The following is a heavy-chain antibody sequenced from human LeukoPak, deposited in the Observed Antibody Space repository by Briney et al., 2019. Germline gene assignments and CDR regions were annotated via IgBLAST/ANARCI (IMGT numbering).Heavy chain of an antibody. CDR2: IKSKTDGGTT. D-gene: IGHD3-10*01. CDR3: ATYNYGSFFYGTIRY. Sequence: GGSLRLSCAASGFTFSNARMSWVRQAPGKGLVWVGRIKSKTDGGTTDFTAPVNGRFSISRDDSLNTLYLQMNTLKAEDTAVYYCATYNYGSFFYGTIRYWGQGTLVTVSS. CDR1: GFTFSNAR. V-gene: IGHV3-15*01. J-gene: IGHJ4*02.